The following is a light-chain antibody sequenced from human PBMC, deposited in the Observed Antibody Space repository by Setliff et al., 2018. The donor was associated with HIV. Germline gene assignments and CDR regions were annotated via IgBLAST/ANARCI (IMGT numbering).Light chain of an antibody. CDR3: SSFRTSRKFV. CDR1: SSDVGLYNF. CDR2: DVT. Sequence: LPQPASVSGSPGQSITISCTGTSSDVGLYNFVSWYQQHPGKVPKLIIYDVTNRPSGISHRFSGAKSGNTASLTISGLQADDEADYYCSSFRTSRKFVFGTGTKVTV. V-gene: IGLV2-14*01. J-gene: IGLJ1*01.